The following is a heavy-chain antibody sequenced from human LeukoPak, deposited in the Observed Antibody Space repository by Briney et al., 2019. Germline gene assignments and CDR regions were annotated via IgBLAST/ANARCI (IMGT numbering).Heavy chain of an antibody. J-gene: IGHJ6*04. CDR3: AELGITMIGGV. V-gene: IGHV3-48*03. CDR2: ISGNGNTI. Sequence: GGSLRLSCAASGFTFSNYEMNWVRQAPGKGLEWLSYISGNGNTIYYADSVKGRFAISRDNAKNSLYLQMNSLRAEDTAVYYCAELGITMIGGVWGKGTTVTISS. D-gene: IGHD3-10*02. CDR1: GFTFSNYE.